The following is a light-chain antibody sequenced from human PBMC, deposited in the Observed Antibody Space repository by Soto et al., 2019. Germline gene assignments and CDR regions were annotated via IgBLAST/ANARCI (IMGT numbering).Light chain of an antibody. V-gene: IGKV3-20*01. Sequence: EIVLTQSPGTLSLSPGERATLSCRASQSVSSTNLAWYQQRPGQAPRLLIYGASSRATGIPDRFSGSGSGTDFTLTISRLEPEDVALYYCQQFGSSPTFGQGTKVDIK. CDR2: GAS. CDR3: QQFGSSPT. J-gene: IGKJ1*01. CDR1: QSVSSTN.